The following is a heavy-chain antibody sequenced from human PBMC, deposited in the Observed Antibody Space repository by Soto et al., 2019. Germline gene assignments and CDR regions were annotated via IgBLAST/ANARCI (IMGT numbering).Heavy chain of an antibody. CDR3: ARIPGP. D-gene: IGHD2-21*01. J-gene: IGHJ5*02. V-gene: IGHV4-30-2*01. CDR1: GGSISSGGYS. CDR2: IYHSVST. Sequence: QLQLLESGSGLVKPSQTLSLTCAVSGGSISSGGYSWSWIRQPPGKGLEWIGYIYHSVSTYYNPSLKSRVTISVDRSKNQFSLKLSSVTAADTAVYFCARIPGPWGQGTLVTVSS.